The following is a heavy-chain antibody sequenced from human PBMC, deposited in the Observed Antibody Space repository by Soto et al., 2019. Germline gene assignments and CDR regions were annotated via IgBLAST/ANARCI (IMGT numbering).Heavy chain of an antibody. Sequence: PSETLSLTCTVSGGSISSGGYYWSWIRQHPGKGLEWIGYIYYSGSTYYSPSLKSRVTISVDTSKNQFSLKLSSVTAADTAVYYCARARDSSGWNWFDPWGQGTLVTVSS. CDR3: ARARDSSGWNWFDP. J-gene: IGHJ5*02. CDR1: GGSISSGGYY. D-gene: IGHD6-19*01. V-gene: IGHV4-31*03. CDR2: IYYSGST.